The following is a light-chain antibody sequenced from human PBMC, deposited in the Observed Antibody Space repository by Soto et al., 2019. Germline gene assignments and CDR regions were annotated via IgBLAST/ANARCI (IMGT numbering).Light chain of an antibody. V-gene: IGKV2-28*01. CDR1: ESLLHRNGNTL. CDR2: LVS. Sequence: DIVLTQSPLSLTVTPGESASISCTSSESLLHRNGNTLLDWYLQKPGQSPHLLIYLVSRRAPGVPDRFSGGGSGSDFTLAISRVEAEDVGVYYCMQGLQTPRTFGQGTRVEIK. CDR3: MQGLQTPRT. J-gene: IGKJ1*01.